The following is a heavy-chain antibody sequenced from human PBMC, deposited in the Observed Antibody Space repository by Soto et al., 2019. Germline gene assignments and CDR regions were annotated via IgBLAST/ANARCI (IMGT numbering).Heavy chain of an antibody. CDR3: ARLGGYYQALDS. D-gene: IGHD3-3*01. J-gene: IGHJ4*02. V-gene: IGHV4-59*08. Sequence: PSETLSPTCRVSGCSPRDNYWSWVRQPPGKGLGWIGYIYYSGSTNYTPPLKSRVTISVDTSRNQFSLRLTSVTAADTAVYYCARLGGYYQALDSWGQGTLVTVSS. CDR2: IYYSGST. CDR1: GCSPRDNY.